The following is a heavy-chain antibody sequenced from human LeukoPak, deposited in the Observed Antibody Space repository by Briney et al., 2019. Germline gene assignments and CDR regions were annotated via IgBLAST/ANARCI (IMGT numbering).Heavy chain of an antibody. CDR1: GDSIGGYF. Sequence: SETLSLTCSVSGDSIGGYFWSWIRLPPGKGLEWIGYMYFPGTTSYNPSFRSRVTISGDSSKSQFSLTLTSVTAADTALYYCARCILGGSCYYFDFWGQGTPVTVSS. D-gene: IGHD2-15*01. V-gene: IGHV4-59*01. CDR2: MYFPGTT. CDR3: ARCILGGSCYYFDF. J-gene: IGHJ4*02.